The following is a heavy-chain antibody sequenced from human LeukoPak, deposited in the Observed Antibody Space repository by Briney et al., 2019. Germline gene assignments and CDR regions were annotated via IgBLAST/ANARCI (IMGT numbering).Heavy chain of an antibody. CDR1: GGSISSGGYY. J-gene: IGHJ3*02. CDR3: ARLGRGIAVAYGAFDI. Sequence: PSQTLSLTCTVSGGSISSGGYYWSWIRQPPGKGLEWIGYIYHSGSTYYNPSLKSRVTISVDRSKNQFSLKLSSVTAADTAVYYCARLGRGIAVAYGAFDIWGQGTMVTVSS. D-gene: IGHD6-19*01. V-gene: IGHV4-30-2*01. CDR2: IYHSGST.